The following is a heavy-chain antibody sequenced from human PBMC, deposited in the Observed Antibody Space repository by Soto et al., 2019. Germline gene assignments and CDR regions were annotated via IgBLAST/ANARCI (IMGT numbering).Heavy chain of an antibody. CDR3: ARGTYFDY. J-gene: IGHJ4*02. CDR1: GYTLNTYG. V-gene: IGHV1-18*01. CDR2: ISANNDHT. Sequence: QVQLVQSGAEVKKPGASVKVSCKASGYTLNTYGITWVRQAPGQGLEWMGWISANNDHTNYPQKLQGIVTMTTDTSTSEAYMERRSLTSDDTAVYYCARGTYFDYWRQGTLVTVSS.